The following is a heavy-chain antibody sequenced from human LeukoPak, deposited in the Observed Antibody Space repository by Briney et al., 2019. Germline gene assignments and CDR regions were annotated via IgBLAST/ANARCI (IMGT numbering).Heavy chain of an antibody. CDR3: ARDAGGMAPFDY. J-gene: IGHJ4*02. CDR2: INPNNGAT. V-gene: IGHV1-2*02. D-gene: IGHD5-24*01. CDR1: GYTFSGYY. Sequence: ASVKVSCKASGYTFSGYYIHWVRQAPGQGLEWMGWINPNNGATNYAQKFQGGVTMTRDTSISTAYMELSRLRSDDTAVYYCARDAGGMAPFDYWGQGTLVTVSS.